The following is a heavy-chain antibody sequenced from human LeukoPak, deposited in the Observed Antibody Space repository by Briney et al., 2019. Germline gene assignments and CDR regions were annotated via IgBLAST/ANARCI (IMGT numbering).Heavy chain of an antibody. V-gene: IGHV1-69*13. Sequence: GASVKVSCKTSGGTFNNNAINWVRQAPGQGLEWMGGFIPFYDTRSSAQKFQGRVTISADESTSTIFLELNNLRSDDTAVYYCARMEGYSYSDSWGQGTLVIVSS. CDR1: GGTFNNNA. D-gene: IGHD3-16*01. CDR2: FIPFYDTR. J-gene: IGHJ5*02. CDR3: ARMEGYSYSDS.